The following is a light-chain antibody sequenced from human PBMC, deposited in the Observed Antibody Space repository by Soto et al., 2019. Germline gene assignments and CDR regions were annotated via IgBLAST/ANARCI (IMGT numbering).Light chain of an antibody. CDR1: QSISSN. J-gene: IGKJ5*01. CDR2: GTS. CDR3: QQYNNWPLT. Sequence: EILMTQSPASLSVSPGERVILSCRATQSISSNLAWYQQKPGQAPRLLIYGTSTRATGIPARFSGSGSGTEFTLTITSIQSEDFALYFCQQYNNWPLTFGQGTRLEIK. V-gene: IGKV3-15*01.